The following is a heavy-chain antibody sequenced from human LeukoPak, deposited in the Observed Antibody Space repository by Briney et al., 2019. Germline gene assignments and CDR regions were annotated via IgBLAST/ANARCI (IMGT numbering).Heavy chain of an antibody. CDR3: THYYDGSGYYGAFDS. J-gene: IGHJ3*02. Sequence: PGGSLRLSCAASGFTFSDSAVHWVRQASGKGLEWVGRIRSKAKSYATAYAASVKGRFTISRDDSETMAYLQMNSLKTEDTAVYYCTHYYDGSGYYGAFDSWGQGTMVTVSS. CDR2: IRSKAKSYAT. D-gene: IGHD3-22*01. CDR1: GFTFSDSA. V-gene: IGHV3-73*01.